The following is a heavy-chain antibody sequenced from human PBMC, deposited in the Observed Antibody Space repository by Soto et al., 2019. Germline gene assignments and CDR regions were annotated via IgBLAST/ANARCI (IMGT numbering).Heavy chain of an antibody. CDR2: IIPIFGTA. Sequence: QVQLVQSGAEVKKPGSSVKVSCKASGGTFSSYAISWVRQAPGQGLEWMGGIIPIFGTANYAQKFQGRVPITADESTSTAYMELSSLRSEDTAVYYCARAVLDWNDYYYYGMDVWGQGTTVTVSS. V-gene: IGHV1-69*12. J-gene: IGHJ6*02. D-gene: IGHD1-1*01. CDR1: GGTFSSYA. CDR3: ARAVLDWNDYYYYGMDV.